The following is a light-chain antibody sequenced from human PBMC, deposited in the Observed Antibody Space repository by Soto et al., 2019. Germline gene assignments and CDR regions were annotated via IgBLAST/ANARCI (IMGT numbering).Light chain of an antibody. V-gene: IGLV2-23*01. CDR2: EGS. J-gene: IGLJ2*01. CDR3: CSYAGSSTLV. Sequence: QSVLTQPASVSGSPGQSITISCTRTSSDVGSYNLVSWYQQHPGKAPKLMIYEGSKRPSGVSNRFSGSKSGNTASLTISGLQAEDEADYYCCSYAGSSTLVFGGGTQLTVL. CDR1: SSDVGSYNL.